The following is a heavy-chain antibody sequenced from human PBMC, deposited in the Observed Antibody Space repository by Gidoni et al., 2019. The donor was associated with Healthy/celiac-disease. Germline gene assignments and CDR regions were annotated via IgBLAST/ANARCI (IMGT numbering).Heavy chain of an antibody. Sequence: QVQLVQSGAEVKKPGASVKVSCKASGYPFTGYYMHWVRQAPGQGLEWMGWINPNSGGTNYAQKFQGRVTMTRDTSISTAYMELSRLRSDDTAVYYCARDFLGGDYYYYGMDVWGQGTTVTVSS. D-gene: IGHD3-16*01. CDR3: ARDFLGGDYYYYGMDV. V-gene: IGHV1-2*02. CDR1: GYPFTGYY. CDR2: INPNSGGT. J-gene: IGHJ6*02.